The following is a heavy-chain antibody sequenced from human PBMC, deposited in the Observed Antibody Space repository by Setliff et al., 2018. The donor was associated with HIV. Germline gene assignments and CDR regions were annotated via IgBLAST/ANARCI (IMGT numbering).Heavy chain of an antibody. CDR2: IYYSGST. J-gene: IGHJ3*02. Sequence: SETLSLTCTVSGGSISSSSYYWGWIRQPPGKGLEWIGSIYYSGSTYYNPSLKSRATISVDTSKNQFSLKLSSVTAADTAVYYCARNPCSGGSCPDAFDIWGQGTMVTVSS. CDR3: ARNPCSGGSCPDAFDI. V-gene: IGHV4-39*07. CDR1: GGSISSSSYY. D-gene: IGHD2-15*01.